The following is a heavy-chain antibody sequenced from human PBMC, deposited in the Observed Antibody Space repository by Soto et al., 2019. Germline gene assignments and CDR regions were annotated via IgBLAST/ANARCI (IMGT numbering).Heavy chain of an antibody. CDR2: ISGSGGST. J-gene: IGHJ6*02. Sequence: EVQLLESGGGLVQPGGSLRLSCAASGFTFSSYAMSWVRQAPGKGLEWVSAISGSGGSTYYADSVKGRFTISRDNSKNTLYLQMNSLRAEDTAGYYCAKSALSSFPLPSLYYDFWDGMDVWGQGTTVTVSS. D-gene: IGHD3-3*01. V-gene: IGHV3-23*01. CDR3: AKSALSSFPLPSLYYDFWDGMDV. CDR1: GFTFSSYA.